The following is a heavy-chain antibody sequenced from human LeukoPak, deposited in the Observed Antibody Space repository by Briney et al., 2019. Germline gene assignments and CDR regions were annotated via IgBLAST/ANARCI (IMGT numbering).Heavy chain of an antibody. CDR1: GYTFTSYD. Sequence: GASVKVSCKASGYTFTSYDINWVRHATGQGLEWMGWMNPNSGNTGYAQKFQGRVTMTRNTSISTAYMELSSLRSEDTAVYYCARAASMTTVTLVDYWGQGTLVTVSS. CDR3: ARAASMTTVTLVDY. D-gene: IGHD4-17*01. V-gene: IGHV1-8*01. J-gene: IGHJ4*02. CDR2: MNPNSGNT.